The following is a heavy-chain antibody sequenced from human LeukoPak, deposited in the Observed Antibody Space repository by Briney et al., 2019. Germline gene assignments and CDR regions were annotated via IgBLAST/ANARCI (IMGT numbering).Heavy chain of an antibody. J-gene: IGHJ1*01. V-gene: IGHV4-59*01. Sequence: SETLSLTCTVSGGSISSYYWSWIRQPPGKGLEWIGYIDYSGSTIHNPSPKSRVTISVNTFKNQFSLQLTSVTAADTAVYYCARSGGLYTSTWYFHRWGQGTLVTVSS. D-gene: IGHD6-13*01. CDR1: GGSISSYY. CDR2: IDYSGST. CDR3: ARSGGLYTSTWYFHR.